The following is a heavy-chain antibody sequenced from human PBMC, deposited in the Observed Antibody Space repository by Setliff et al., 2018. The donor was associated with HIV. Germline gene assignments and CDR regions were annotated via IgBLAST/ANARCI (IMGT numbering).Heavy chain of an antibody. CDR3: ARLTTYCSSTRCPVHYFDS. CDR1: GYTFTDHY. Sequence: ASVKVSCKASGYTFTDHYMHWVRQAPGQGLEWMGWINPNSGGTNYAQKFQGRVTMTRDTSISTVYMELSSLRAEDTAVYYCARLTTYCSSTRCPVHYFDSWGQGALVTVSS. J-gene: IGHJ4*02. D-gene: IGHD2-2*01. CDR2: INPNSGGT. V-gene: IGHV1-2*02.